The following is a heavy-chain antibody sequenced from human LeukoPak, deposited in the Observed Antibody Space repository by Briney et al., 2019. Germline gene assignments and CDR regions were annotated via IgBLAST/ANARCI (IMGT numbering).Heavy chain of an antibody. V-gene: IGHV4-39*07. D-gene: IGHD1-26*01. J-gene: IGHJ5*02. CDR3: ARPHGWAQAWFDP. Sequence: SETLSLTCTVSGGSISSSSYYWGWLGQPQGKGLEWIGSIYYSGSTYYNPSLKSRVTISVDTSKNHFSLKLSSVTAADTAVYYCARPHGWAQAWFDPWGQGTLVTVSS. CDR1: GGSISSSSYY. CDR2: IYYSGST.